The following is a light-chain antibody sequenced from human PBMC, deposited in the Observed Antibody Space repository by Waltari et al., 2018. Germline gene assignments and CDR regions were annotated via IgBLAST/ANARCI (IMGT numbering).Light chain of an antibody. CDR3: QQYYNWPLT. CDR2: DAS. CDR1: RRVTNM. J-gene: IGKJ3*01. V-gene: IGKV3-15*01. Sequence: EIVMTQSPATLSVSPGEGVTLSCRARRRVTNMLAWYQQKAGQAPRLLTYDASTRAAGIPARFSGSESGTEFTLTINSLQSEDFAVYFCQQYYNWPLTFGPGTKVDIK.